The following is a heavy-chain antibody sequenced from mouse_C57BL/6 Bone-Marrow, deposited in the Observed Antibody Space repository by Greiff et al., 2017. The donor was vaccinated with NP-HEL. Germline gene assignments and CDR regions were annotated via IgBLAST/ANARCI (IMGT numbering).Heavy chain of an antibody. J-gene: IGHJ3*01. D-gene: IGHD1-1*01. Sequence: QVQLQQSGAELARPGASVKLSCKASGYTFTSYGISWVKQRTGQGLEWIGEIYPRSGNTYYNEKFKGKATLTADKSSSTAYMELRSLTSEDSAVYFCARGIYYYGSTAYWGQGTLVTVSA. CDR3: ARGIYYYGSTAY. V-gene: IGHV1-81*01. CDR1: GYTFTSYG. CDR2: IYPRSGNT.